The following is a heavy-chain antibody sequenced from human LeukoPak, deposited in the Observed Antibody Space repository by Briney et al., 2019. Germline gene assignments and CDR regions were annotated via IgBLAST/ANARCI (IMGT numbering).Heavy chain of an antibody. Sequence: PSETLSLTCAVYGGSFSGYYWSWIRQPPGKGLEWIGEINHSGSTNYNPSLNTRITISVDTSKNQFSLKLSSVPAADTAVYYCVRATFYPNWYFDLWGRGTLVTVSS. J-gene: IGHJ2*01. CDR2: INHSGST. CDR1: GGSFSGYY. CDR3: VRATFYPNWYFDL. V-gene: IGHV4-34*01.